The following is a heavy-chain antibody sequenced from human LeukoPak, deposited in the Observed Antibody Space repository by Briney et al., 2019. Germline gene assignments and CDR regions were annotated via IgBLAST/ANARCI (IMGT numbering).Heavy chain of an antibody. D-gene: IGHD3-10*01. J-gene: IGHJ3*02. CDR3: ARLWFGDRSDAFDI. CDR2: INPNSGGT. Sequence: ASVKVSCKASVYTFTGYYMHWVRQAPGQGLEWMGWINPNSGGTNYAQKFQGWVTMTRDTSTSTAYMEPSRLRSDDTAVYYCARLWFGDRSDAFDIWGQGTMVTVSS. CDR1: VYTFTGYY. V-gene: IGHV1-2*04.